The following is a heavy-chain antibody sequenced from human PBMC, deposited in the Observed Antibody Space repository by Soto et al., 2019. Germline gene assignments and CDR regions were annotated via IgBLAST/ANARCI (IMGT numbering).Heavy chain of an antibody. CDR2: IYYSGST. Sequence: PSETLSLTCTVSGGSISRGDYYWSWIRQPPGKGLEWIGYIYYSGSTYYNPSLKSRVTISVDTSKNQFSLKLSSVTAADTAVYYCARVSGIYYYGMDVWGQGTTVTVSS. V-gene: IGHV4-30-4*01. CDR1: GGSISRGDYY. J-gene: IGHJ6*02. D-gene: IGHD3-10*01. CDR3: ARVSGIYYYGMDV.